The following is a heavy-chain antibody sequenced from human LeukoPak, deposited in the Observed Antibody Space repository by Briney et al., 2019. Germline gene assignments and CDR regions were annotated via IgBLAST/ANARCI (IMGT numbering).Heavy chain of an antibody. D-gene: IGHD3-22*01. Sequence: ASVKVSCKASGYTFTSYDINWVRQATGQGLEWMGWMNPNSGHTGYAQKFQGRVTMTRKTSINTAYMELSSLRSEDTAVDYCARMHYYDSSGDNWFDPWGQGTLVTVSS. J-gene: IGHJ5*02. V-gene: IGHV1-8*01. CDR3: ARMHYYDSSGDNWFDP. CDR2: MNPNSGHT. CDR1: GYTFTSYD.